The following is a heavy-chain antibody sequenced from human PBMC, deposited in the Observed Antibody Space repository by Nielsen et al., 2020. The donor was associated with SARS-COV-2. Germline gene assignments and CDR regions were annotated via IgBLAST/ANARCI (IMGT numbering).Heavy chain of an antibody. CDR3: ARGPTLWFGELLTPDYAFDI. D-gene: IGHD3-10*01. V-gene: IGHV1-18*01. CDR2: ISAYNGNT. Sequence: ASVKVSCKASGYTFTSYGINWVRQAPGQGLEWMGWISAYNGNTNYAQKLQGRVTMTTDTSTSTAYVELRSLRSDDTAVYYCARGPTLWFGELLTPDYAFDIWGQGTMVTVSS. CDR1: GYTFTSYG. J-gene: IGHJ3*02.